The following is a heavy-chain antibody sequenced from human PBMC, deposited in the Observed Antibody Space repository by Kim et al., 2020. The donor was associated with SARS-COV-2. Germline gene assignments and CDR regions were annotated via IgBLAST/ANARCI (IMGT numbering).Heavy chain of an antibody. Sequence: GGCLRLSCAASGFIFRNYGMHWVRQAPGKGLEWVAVIWYDGSIKYYADSVKGRFTISRDNSKNTLYMQMNSLRAEDTAVYYCAKAPADGDYYYWGQGTLVTVSS. D-gene: IGHD4-17*01. V-gene: IGHV3-33*06. CDR2: IWYDGSIK. CDR3: AKAPADGDYYY. CDR1: GFIFRNYG. J-gene: IGHJ4*02.